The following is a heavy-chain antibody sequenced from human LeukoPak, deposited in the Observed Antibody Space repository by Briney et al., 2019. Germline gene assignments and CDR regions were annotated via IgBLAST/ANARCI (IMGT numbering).Heavy chain of an antibody. D-gene: IGHD3-22*01. J-gene: IGHJ5*02. CDR2: IYTSGST. V-gene: IGHV4-61*02. CDR3: ARTTDYYDSIEWFDP. Sequence: SETLSLTCTVPGGSISSGSYYWSWIRQPAGKGLEWIARIYTSGSTNYNPSLKSRVTISVDTSKNQFSLKLSSVTAADTAVYYCARTTDYYDSIEWFDPWGQGALVTVSS. CDR1: GGSISSGSYY.